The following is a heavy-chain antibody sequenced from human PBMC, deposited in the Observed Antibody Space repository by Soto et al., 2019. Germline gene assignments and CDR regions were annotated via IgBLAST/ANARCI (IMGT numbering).Heavy chain of an antibody. Sequence: QVQLQESGPGLVKPSQTLSLTCSVSGASISRDDYYWSWIRQHPGKGLEWIAYIYSSGNSYYNPSISSRVAISFDTSKNQFSLRLSSVTAADPGVYYCASALTGDYVGFDYWGQGTPATVSS. CDR2: IYSSGNS. CDR3: ASALTGDYVGFDY. V-gene: IGHV4-31*03. J-gene: IGHJ4*02. D-gene: IGHD3-9*01. CDR1: GASISRDDYY.